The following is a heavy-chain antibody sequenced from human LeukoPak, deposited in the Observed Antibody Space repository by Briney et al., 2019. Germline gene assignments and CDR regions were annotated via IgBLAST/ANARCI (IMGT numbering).Heavy chain of an antibody. V-gene: IGHV4-59*06. Sequence: SETLSLTCTVSGGSISSYYWSWIRQPPVKGLEWIGYIYYSGSTYYNPSLKSRVTISVDTSKNQFSLKLSSVTAADTAVYYCASGGITMVRGVRYWGQGTLVTVSS. CDR2: IYYSGST. J-gene: IGHJ4*02. CDR3: ASGGITMVRGVRY. D-gene: IGHD3-10*01. CDR1: GGSISSYY.